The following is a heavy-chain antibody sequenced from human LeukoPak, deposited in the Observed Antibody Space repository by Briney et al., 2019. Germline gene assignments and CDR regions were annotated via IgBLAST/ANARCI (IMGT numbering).Heavy chain of an antibody. CDR2: ISGNGGTT. CDR3: AKRKYYYDSSGYVLDY. CDR1: GFTFSTYA. V-gene: IGHV3-23*01. Sequence: GGPLRLSCAASGFTFSTYAMTWVRQAPGKGLEWVSTISGNGGTTHYADSVKGRVTISRDNSKNTLYLQMNSLGAEDTAVYYCAKRKYYYDSSGYVLDYWGQGTLVTVSS. D-gene: IGHD3-22*01. J-gene: IGHJ4*02.